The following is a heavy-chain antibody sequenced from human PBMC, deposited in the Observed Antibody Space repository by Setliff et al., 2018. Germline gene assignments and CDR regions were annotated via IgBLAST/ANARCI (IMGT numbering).Heavy chain of an antibody. CDR2: VFFNGAA. Sequence: SETLSLTCTVSGGSISSYYWSWIRQPPGKGLEFIGYVFFNGAANYNPSLKSRVTISVDTSKNQFSLELRSVTAADTAVYYCARLPPLHTPMALTFDYWGQGILVTVSS. D-gene: IGHD5-18*01. J-gene: IGHJ4*02. CDR1: GGSISSYY. CDR3: ARLPPLHTPMALTFDY. V-gene: IGHV4-59*08.